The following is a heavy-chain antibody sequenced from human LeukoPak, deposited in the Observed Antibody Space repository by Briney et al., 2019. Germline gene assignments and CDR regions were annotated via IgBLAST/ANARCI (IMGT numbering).Heavy chain of an antibody. CDR3: ARMGKHIVVVFRDYGMDV. J-gene: IGHJ6*04. Sequence: ASVTVSCKASGYIFTRYAMHWVRQAPGQRLEWMGWTDAGNGNTKYSQKFQDRVIITRDTSASTVYMELSSLRSEDTAVYFCARMGKHIVVVFRDYGMDVWGNGTTVTVSS. CDR1: GYIFTRYA. V-gene: IGHV1-3*01. D-gene: IGHD2-21*01. CDR2: TDAGNGNT.